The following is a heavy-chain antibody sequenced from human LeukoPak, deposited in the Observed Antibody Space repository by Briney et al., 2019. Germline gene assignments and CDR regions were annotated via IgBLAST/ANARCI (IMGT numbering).Heavy chain of an antibody. D-gene: IGHD3-9*01. CDR1: GGTFSSYA. V-gene: IGHV1-69*06. Sequence: GSSVKVSCKASGGTFSSYAISWVRQAPGQGLEWMGGIIPIFGTANYAQKFQGRVTITADKSTSTAYMELSSLRSEDTAVYYCARDRAFQYFDGKSPFDAFDIWGKGKMVTASS. CDR2: IIPIFGTA. CDR3: ARDRAFQYFDGKSPFDAFDI. J-gene: IGHJ3*02.